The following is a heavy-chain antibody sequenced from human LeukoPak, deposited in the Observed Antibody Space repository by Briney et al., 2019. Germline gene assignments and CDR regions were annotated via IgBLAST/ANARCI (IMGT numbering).Heavy chain of an antibody. CDR2: MNPKRGNT. V-gene: IGHV1-8*01. Sequence: GASVKVSCKASGYTFTSYDINWVRQATGQGLEWMGWMNPKRGNTGYAQKFQGRVTMTGDTSRSTAYMELGSLRPEDTAVYYCARVTGSIDYWGQGTLVTVSS. CDR1: GYTFTSYD. D-gene: IGHD1-26*01. CDR3: ARVTGSIDY. J-gene: IGHJ4*02.